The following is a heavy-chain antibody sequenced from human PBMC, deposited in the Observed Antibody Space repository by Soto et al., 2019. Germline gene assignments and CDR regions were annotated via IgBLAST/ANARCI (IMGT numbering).Heavy chain of an antibody. D-gene: IGHD1-1*01. CDR1: GFTFNVYG. V-gene: IGHV1-69*06. Sequence: SVKVSCKTSGFTFNVYGIHWVRQAPGQGLEWMGGLIPIYDAPYYAQKFQGRVTITADKSTTTVHLELSSLRPEDTAVYFCARVREPHLNHYGLDVWGQGTTVTVSS. CDR3: ARVREPHLNHYGLDV. J-gene: IGHJ6*02. CDR2: LIPIYDAP.